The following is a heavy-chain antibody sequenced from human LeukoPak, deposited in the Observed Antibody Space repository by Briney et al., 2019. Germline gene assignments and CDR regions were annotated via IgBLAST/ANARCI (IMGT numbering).Heavy chain of an antibody. CDR1: GYTFTSYA. CDR3: ARSDMITFGGVIVIVVSLDY. J-gene: IGHJ4*02. D-gene: IGHD3-16*02. V-gene: IGHV7-4-1*02. Sequence: ASVKVSCKASGYTFTSYAMNWVRQAPGQGLEWMGWINTNTGNPTYAQGFTGRFVFSLDTSVSTAYLQISSLKAEDTAVYYCARSDMITFGGVIVIVVSLDYWGQGTLVTVSS. CDR2: INTNTGNP.